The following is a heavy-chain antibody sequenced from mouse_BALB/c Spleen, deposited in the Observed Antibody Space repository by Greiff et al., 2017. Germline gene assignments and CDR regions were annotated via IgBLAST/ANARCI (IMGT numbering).Heavy chain of an antibody. J-gene: IGHJ1*01. CDR2: ISYSGST. D-gene: IGHD1-1*01. CDR3: ARSIYYYGSSYWYFDV. V-gene: IGHV3-8*02. CDR1: GDSITSDY. Sequence: EVKLMESGPSLVKPSQTLSLTCSVTGDSITSDYWNWIRKFPGNKLEYMGFISYSGSTYYNPSLKSRISITRDTSKNQYYLQLNSVTTEDTATYYCARSIYYYGSSYWYFDVWGAGTTVTVSS.